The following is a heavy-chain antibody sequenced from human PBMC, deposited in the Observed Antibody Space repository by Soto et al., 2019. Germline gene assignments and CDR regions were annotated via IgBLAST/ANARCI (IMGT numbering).Heavy chain of an antibody. CDR1: GGSFTTNTYY. D-gene: IGHD1-26*01. V-gene: IGHV4-39*01. CDR2: IFYSGNT. J-gene: IGHJ4*02. Sequence: QLQLQESGPGLVKPSETLSLTCTVSGGSFTTNTYYWGWIRQSPGKGLEWIGNIFYSGNTYYNPSLKSRVTISVDTSTNQFSLKVTSVTAADTAVYYCARRFGRCFGYWGQGTLVTVSS. CDR3: ARRFGRCFGY.